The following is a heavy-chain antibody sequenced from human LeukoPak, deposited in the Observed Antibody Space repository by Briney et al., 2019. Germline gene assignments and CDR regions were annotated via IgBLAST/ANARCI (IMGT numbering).Heavy chain of an antibody. V-gene: IGHV5-51*01. D-gene: IGHD3-22*01. J-gene: IGHJ1*01. CDR3: ALACYDSSAYYYVSPFEYFHH. CDR2: IYPGDSDT. Sequence: GGSLKISCKGSDYRFTTYWIGWVRQMPGKGLEWMGVIYPGDSDTRYSPSFQGQVTISADISISTAHLQWSSLKASDTAMYYCALACYDSSAYYYVSPFEYFHHWGQGTLVTVSS. CDR1: DYRFTTYW.